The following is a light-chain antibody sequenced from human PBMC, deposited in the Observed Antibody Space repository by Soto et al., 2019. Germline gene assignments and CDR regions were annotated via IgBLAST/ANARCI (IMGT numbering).Light chain of an antibody. CDR1: QSVSGY. J-gene: IGKJ5*01. Sequence: EIVMTQSPATLSVSPGERAALSCRASQSVSGYLAWYQQKPGQAPRLLIHGASTRATGIPDRFSGSGSGTDFTLTISRLEPEDFAVYYCQQYGTTRITFGQGTRLEI. CDR3: QQYGTTRIT. CDR2: GAS. V-gene: IGKV3-20*01.